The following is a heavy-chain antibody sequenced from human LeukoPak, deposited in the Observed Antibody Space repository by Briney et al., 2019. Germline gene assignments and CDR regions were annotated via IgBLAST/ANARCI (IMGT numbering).Heavy chain of an antibody. CDR1: GFTFSSYS. V-gene: IGHV3-21*01. J-gene: IGHJ4*02. D-gene: IGHD3-22*01. Sequence: GGSLRLACAASGFTFSSYSMNWVRQAPGKGLEWVSSISSSSSYIYYADSVKGRFTVSRDNAKNSLYLQMNSLRAEDTAVYYCASEYYYDSSGYYYVSSYFDYWGQGTLVTVSS. CDR3: ASEYYYDSSGYYYVSSYFDY. CDR2: ISSSSSYI.